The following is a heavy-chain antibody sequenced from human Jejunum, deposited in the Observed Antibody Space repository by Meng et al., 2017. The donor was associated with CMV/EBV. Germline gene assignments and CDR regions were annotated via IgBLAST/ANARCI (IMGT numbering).Heavy chain of an antibody. D-gene: IGHD1-1*01. CDR3: ARGGDWNEGGRFDY. J-gene: IGHJ4*02. Sequence: GSISPYYWSWIRQPPGKGLGWIGYIYYRGSTNYNPSLKSRVTISVDTSKNHFSLKLSSVTAADTAVYYCARGGDWNEGGRFDYWGQGTLVTVSS. CDR2: IYYRGST. CDR1: GSISPYY. V-gene: IGHV4-59*01.